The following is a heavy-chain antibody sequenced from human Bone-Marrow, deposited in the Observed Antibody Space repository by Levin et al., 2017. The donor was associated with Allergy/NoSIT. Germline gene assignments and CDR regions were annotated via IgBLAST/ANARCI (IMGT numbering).Heavy chain of an antibody. Sequence: PGGSLRLSCTASGFAFTSYAMNWVRLAPGKGLEWVSGIVGSGGSTYYADSVQGRFTLSRDNSKNTLYLQMNSLRAEDTAVYYCAKGGYYYDSRDYYHLAKIFDCWGQGALVTVSS. D-gene: IGHD3-22*01. CDR1: GFAFTSYA. CDR3: AKGGYYYDSRDYYHLAKIFDC. V-gene: IGHV3-23*01. CDR2: IVGSGGST. J-gene: IGHJ4*02.